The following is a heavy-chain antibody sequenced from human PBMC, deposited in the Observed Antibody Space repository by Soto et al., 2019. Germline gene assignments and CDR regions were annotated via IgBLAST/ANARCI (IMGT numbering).Heavy chain of an antibody. J-gene: IGHJ4*02. CDR3: AREGSSSF. CDR1: GFSGSSSY. Sequence: PXGSLRLSCSASGFSGSSSYMSWIRQAPGKGLEWVSVIYSGGSTYYADSVKGRFTLSRDNSKNTLFLQMNSLRAEDTAVYYCAREGSSSFWGQGTLVTVSS. D-gene: IGHD6-6*01. V-gene: IGHV3-53*01. CDR2: IYSGGST.